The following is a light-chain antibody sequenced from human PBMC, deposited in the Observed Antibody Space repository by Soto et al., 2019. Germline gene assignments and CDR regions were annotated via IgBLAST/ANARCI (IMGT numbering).Light chain of an antibody. CDR1: QTVRSSS. Sequence: DIVLTQSPGTLSLSPGERATLSCRASQTVRSSSLAWYQQKPGQDPRLLIYGASTRATGIPARFSGSGSGTEFTLTISSLQPDDFATYYCQQYDSYWTFGQGTKVDIK. J-gene: IGKJ1*01. V-gene: IGKV3-20*01. CDR2: GAS. CDR3: QQYDSYWT.